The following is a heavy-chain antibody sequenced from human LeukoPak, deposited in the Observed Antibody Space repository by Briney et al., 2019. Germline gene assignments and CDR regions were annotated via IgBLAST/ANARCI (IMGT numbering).Heavy chain of an antibody. CDR1: GGSFSGYY. CDR2: INHSGST. V-gene: IGHV4-34*01. Sequence: SETLSLTCAVYGGSFSGYYWSWIRQPPGKGLEWIGEINHSGSTYYNPSLKSRVTISVDTSKNQFSLKLRSVTAADTAVYYCARVTGYMIEDYFDYWGQGTLVTVSS. CDR3: ARVTGYMIEDYFDY. J-gene: IGHJ4*02. D-gene: IGHD3-22*01.